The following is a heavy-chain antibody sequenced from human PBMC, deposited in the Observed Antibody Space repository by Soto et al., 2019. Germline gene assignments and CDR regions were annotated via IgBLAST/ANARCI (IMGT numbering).Heavy chain of an antibody. CDR1: GGTFSNYA. J-gene: IGHJ1*01. D-gene: IGHD3-22*01. V-gene: IGHV1-69*13. Sequence: ASVKVSCKASGGTFSNYALSWVRQAPGQGLEWMGDVIPIFGTTNNAQKFQGRVTITADEATSTAYMELSSLRSEDTAVYYCASRGERDDYDTSGYGWGQGTLLTVSS. CDR2: VIPIFGTT. CDR3: ASRGERDDYDTSGYG.